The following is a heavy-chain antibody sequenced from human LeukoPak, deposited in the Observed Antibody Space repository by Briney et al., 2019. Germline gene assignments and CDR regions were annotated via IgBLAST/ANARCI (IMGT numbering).Heavy chain of an antibody. CDR3: ARDHYYGSGSDSPFDY. D-gene: IGHD3-10*01. CDR1: GFTFSSYA. J-gene: IGHJ4*02. V-gene: IGHV3-30-3*01. Sequence: GRSLRLSCAASGFTFSSYAMHWVRQAPGKGLEWGAVISYDGSNKYYADSVKGRFTISRDNSKNTLYLQMNSLIAEDTAVYYCARDHYYGSGSDSPFDYWGQGTLVTVSS. CDR2: ISYDGSNK.